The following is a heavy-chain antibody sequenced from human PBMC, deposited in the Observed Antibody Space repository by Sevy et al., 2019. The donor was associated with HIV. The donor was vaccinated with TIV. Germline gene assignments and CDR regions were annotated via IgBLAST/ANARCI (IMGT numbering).Heavy chain of an antibody. V-gene: IGHV1-18*01. CDR1: GYTFTSYG. CDR2: ISAYNGNT. D-gene: IGHD3-3*01. CDR3: ARDTPYYDFWSGWEVLGYYGMDV. J-gene: IGHJ6*02. Sequence: ASVMVSCKASGYTFTSYGISWVRQAPGQGLEWMGWISAYNGNTNYAQKLQGRVTMTTDTSTSTAYMELRSLRSDDTAVYYCARDTPYYDFWSGWEVLGYYGMDVWGQGTTVTVSS.